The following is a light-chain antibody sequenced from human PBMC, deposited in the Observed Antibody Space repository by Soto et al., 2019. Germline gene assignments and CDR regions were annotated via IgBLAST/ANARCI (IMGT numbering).Light chain of an antibody. CDR1: QSISSND. V-gene: IGKV3-20*01. J-gene: IGKJ4*01. Sequence: EIVLTQSPGTLSLSPGERATLSCRASQSISSNDLAWFQQKPGQAPRLLIYGASTRATGIPDRFGGSGSGTDFTLTISSLEPEDFALYHCLQYDNSPLTFGGGTKVEIK. CDR3: LQYDNSPLT. CDR2: GAS.